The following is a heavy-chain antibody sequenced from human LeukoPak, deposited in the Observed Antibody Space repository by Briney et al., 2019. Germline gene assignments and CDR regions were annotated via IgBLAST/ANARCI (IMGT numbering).Heavy chain of an antibody. CDR2: ISAYNGNT. D-gene: IGHD3-9*01. J-gene: IGHJ4*02. Sequence: ASVKVSCKASGYTLTSYGISWVRQAPGQGLDWMGWISAYNGNTNYAQKLQGRVTMTTDTSTSTAYMELRSLRSDDTAVYYCARMDRSYDILTGYESFDYWGQGTLVTVSS. CDR1: GYTLTSYG. V-gene: IGHV1-18*01. CDR3: ARMDRSYDILTGYESFDY.